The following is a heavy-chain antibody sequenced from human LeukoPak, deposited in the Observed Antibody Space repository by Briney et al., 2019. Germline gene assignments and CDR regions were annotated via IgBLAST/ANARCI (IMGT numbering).Heavy chain of an antibody. CDR1: GGSINSYY. CDR3: ARGLRFLEWLTQDY. D-gene: IGHD3-3*01. Sequence: PSETLSLTCTVSGGSINSYYWSWIRQPPGKGLEWIGYIYYSGSTNYNPSLKSRVTISVDTSKNQFSLKLSSVTAADTAVYYCARGLRFLEWLTQDYWGQGTLVTVSS. J-gene: IGHJ4*02. V-gene: IGHV4-59*01. CDR2: IYYSGST.